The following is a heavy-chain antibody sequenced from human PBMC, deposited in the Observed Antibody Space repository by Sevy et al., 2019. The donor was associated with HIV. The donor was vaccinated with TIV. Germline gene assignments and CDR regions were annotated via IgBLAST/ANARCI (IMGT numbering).Heavy chain of an antibody. J-gene: IGHJ4*02. D-gene: IGHD3-16*01. CDR1: GFAFQTFG. CDR3: TKESLRGTYMRGDFDH. V-gene: IGHV3-30*18. Sequence: GGSLRLSCSGFGFAFQTFGMHWVRQAPGKGPEWLAVISYDGINQNYGDSVKGRFTGARDNSTNMLFLQMNSLRANDTAVYFCTKESLRGTYMRGDFDHWGQGTLVTVSS. CDR2: ISYDGINQ.